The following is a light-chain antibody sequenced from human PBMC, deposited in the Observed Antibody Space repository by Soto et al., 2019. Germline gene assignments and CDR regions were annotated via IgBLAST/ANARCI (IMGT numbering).Light chain of an antibody. CDR3: FSYTSSTTWV. CDR2: DVS. J-gene: IGLJ3*02. V-gene: IGLV2-14*01. CDR1: SSDVGGYNF. Sequence: QSALTQPASVSGSPGQSITISCTGASSDVGGYNFVSWYQQHPGNAPKVMIYDVSNRPSGVANRFSGSKSGNTASLTISGLPAEDEAYYYCFSYTSSTTWVFGGGTKLTVL.